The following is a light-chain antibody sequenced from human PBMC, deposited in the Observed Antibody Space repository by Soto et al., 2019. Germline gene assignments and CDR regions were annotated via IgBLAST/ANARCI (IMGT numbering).Light chain of an antibody. V-gene: IGLV2-14*01. CDR2: DVN. CDR3: SSYAGTNTLML. CDR1: SSDIGGYNY. J-gene: IGLJ2*01. Sequence: QSALTQPASVSGSPGQSITISCTGTSSDIGGYNYVSWFQQHPGKAPKLIIYDVNNRPSGVSNRFSGSKAGTTASLAISGRQAEDEAEYFCSSYAGTNTLMLFGGGTKLTVL.